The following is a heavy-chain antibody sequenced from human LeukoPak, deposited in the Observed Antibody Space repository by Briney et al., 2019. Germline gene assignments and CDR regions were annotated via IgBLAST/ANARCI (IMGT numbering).Heavy chain of an antibody. CDR3: ARGEQQQVIDH. CDR2: ISSSSSYI. CDR1: GFTLTSYS. D-gene: IGHD6-13*01. V-gene: IGHV3-21*01. J-gene: IGHJ4*02. Sequence: PGGSLRLSCAASGFTLTSYSMNWVRQAPGNGLEWVSSISSSSSYIYYADSVKGRFTISRDNAHNTLYLQMNTLRAEDTAVYYCARGEQQQVIDHWGQGTLVTVSS.